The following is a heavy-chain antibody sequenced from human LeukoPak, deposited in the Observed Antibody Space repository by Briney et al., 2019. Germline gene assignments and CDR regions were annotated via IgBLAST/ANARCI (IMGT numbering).Heavy chain of an antibody. V-gene: IGHV1-69*13. CDR2: ITPILGTA. D-gene: IGHD3-22*01. CDR1: GGTFSSYA. Sequence: ASVKVSCKASGGTFSSYAISWVRQAPGQGLEWMGGITPILGTANYAQKFQGKVTITADESTSTAYMELSSLRSEDTAVYYCARGWDYDSGGRPTAYVYWGQGTLVSVSS. CDR3: ARGWDYDSGGRPTAYVY. J-gene: IGHJ4*02.